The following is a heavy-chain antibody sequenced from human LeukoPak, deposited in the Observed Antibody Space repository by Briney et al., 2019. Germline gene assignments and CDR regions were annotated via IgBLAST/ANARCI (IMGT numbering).Heavy chain of an antibody. J-gene: IGHJ4*02. D-gene: IGHD1-7*01. CDR2: IYTSGST. V-gene: IGHV4-4*07. CDR1: GGSISSYY. CDR3: ARRPWNSFDLDY. Sequence: SETLSLTCTVSGGSISSYYWSWIRQPAGKGLEWIGRIYTSGSTNYNPSLKSRVTISVDTSKNQFSLKLSSVTAADTAVYYCARRPWNSFDLDYWGQGTLVTVSS.